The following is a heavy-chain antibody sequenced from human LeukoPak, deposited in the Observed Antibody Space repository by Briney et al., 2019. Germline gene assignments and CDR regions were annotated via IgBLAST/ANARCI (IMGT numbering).Heavy chain of an antibody. CDR3: ARRGIVGATANDY. Sequence: SETLSPTCTVSGGSISSSSYYWGWIRQPPGKGLEWIGSIYYSGSTYYNPSLKSRVTISVDTSKNQFSLKLSSVTAADTAVYYCARRGIVGATANDYWGQGTLVTVSS. V-gene: IGHV4-39*01. CDR2: IYYSGST. CDR1: GGSISSSSYY. D-gene: IGHD1-26*01. J-gene: IGHJ4*02.